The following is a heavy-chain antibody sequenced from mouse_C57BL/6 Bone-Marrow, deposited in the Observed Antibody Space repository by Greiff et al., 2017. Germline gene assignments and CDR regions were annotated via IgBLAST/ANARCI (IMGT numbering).Heavy chain of an antibody. CDR1: GYTFTSYW. J-gene: IGHJ3*01. V-gene: IGHV1-50*01. Sequence: QVQLQQPGAELVKPGASVKLSCKASGYTFTSYWMQWVKQRPGQGLEWIGEIDPSDSYTNYNQKFKGKATLTVDTSSSAAYMQLSSLTSEGSAVYYCARGLRRRGAWFAYWGQGTLVTGSA. D-gene: IGHD2-2*01. CDR2: IDPSDSYT. CDR3: ARGLRRRGAWFAY.